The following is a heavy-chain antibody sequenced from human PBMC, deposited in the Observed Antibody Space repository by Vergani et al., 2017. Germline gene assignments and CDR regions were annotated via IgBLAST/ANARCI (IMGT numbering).Heavy chain of an antibody. D-gene: IGHD3-3*01. CDR3: AKSTGPYYDFWSGYPHNYYYGMDV. V-gene: IGHV3-23*04. J-gene: IGHJ6*02. CDR1: GLTFDDYA. Sequence: EVQLVESGGGLVQPGRSLRLSCAASGLTFDDYAMHWVRHAPGKGLEWVSAISGSGGSTYYADSVKGRFTISRDNSKNTLYLQMNSLRAEDTAVYYCAKSTGPYYDFWSGYPHNYYYGMDVWGQGTTVTVSS. CDR2: ISGSGGST.